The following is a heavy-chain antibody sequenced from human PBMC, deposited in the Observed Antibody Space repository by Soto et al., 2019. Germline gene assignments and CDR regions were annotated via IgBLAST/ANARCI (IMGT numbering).Heavy chain of an antibody. Sequence: PSETLSLTCIVSGGSISSRSYYWGWIRQPPGKGLEWIGTISFSGSTYYGLSLKSRLTISADTSRNHFSLKLSSVTAADTAVYYCASLVNGQHEYFDYWGQGALVTVSS. D-gene: IGHD6-13*01. CDR2: ISFSGST. CDR1: GGSISSRSYY. J-gene: IGHJ4*02. V-gene: IGHV4-39*02. CDR3: ASLVNGQHEYFDY.